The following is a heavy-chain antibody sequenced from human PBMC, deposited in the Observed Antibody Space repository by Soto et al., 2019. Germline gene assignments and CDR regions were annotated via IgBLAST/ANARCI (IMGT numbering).Heavy chain of an antibody. CDR2: ISSSGSTI. V-gene: IGHV3-11*01. Sequence: PGGSLRLSCAASGFTFSDYYMSWIRQAPGKGLEWVSYISSSGSTIYYADSVKGRFTISRDNAKNSLYLQMNSLRAEDTAVYYCARDPAPRSGSQKPYYYYYYTDVWGKGTTVTVSS. J-gene: IGHJ6*03. D-gene: IGHD3-10*01. CDR1: GFTFSDYY. CDR3: ARDPAPRSGSQKPYYYYYYTDV.